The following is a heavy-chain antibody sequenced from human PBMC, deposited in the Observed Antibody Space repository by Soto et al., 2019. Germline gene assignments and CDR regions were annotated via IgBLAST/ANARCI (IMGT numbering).Heavy chain of an antibody. D-gene: IGHD6-19*01. Sequence: QVQLVQSGAEVKKPGASVKVSCKASGYTFTSYGISWVRQAPGQGLEWMGWISAYNGNTNYAQKLQVRVDITTDTSTSTAYMALRSLRSDDTAVYYCARVTYSSGWYIFEEGWCDPWGQGILVTVSS. CDR3: ARVTYSSGWYIFEEGWCDP. CDR1: GYTFTSYG. J-gene: IGHJ5*02. V-gene: IGHV1-18*01. CDR2: ISAYNGNT.